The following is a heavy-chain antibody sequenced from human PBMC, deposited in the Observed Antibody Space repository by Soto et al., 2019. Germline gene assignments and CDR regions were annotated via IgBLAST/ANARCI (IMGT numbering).Heavy chain of an antibody. CDR3: ARNSGSYYRWFDP. J-gene: IGHJ5*02. V-gene: IGHV4-31*03. Sequence: PSETLSLTCTVSGGSISSGGYYWTWIRHHPGKGLEWIGYIYYSGSTYYNPSLKSRVTISVDTSKNQFSLKLSSVTAADTAVYYCARNSGSYYRWFDPWGQGTLVTVSS. CDR2: IYYSGST. D-gene: IGHD1-26*01. CDR1: GGSISSGGYY.